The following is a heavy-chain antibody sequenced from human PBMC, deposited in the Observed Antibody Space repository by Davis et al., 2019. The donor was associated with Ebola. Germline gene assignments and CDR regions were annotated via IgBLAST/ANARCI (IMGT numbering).Heavy chain of an antibody. V-gene: IGHV1-69*10. J-gene: IGHJ4*02. CDR3: ARGAGYCSSTSCSYFDY. Sequence: SVKVSCKASGGTFSSYAISWVRQAPGQGLEWMGGIIPILGIANYAQKFQGRVTITADKSTSTAYMELSSLRSEDTAVYYCARGAGYCSSTSCSYFDYWGQGTLVTVSS. CDR1: GGTFSSYA. CDR2: IIPILGIA. D-gene: IGHD2-2*01.